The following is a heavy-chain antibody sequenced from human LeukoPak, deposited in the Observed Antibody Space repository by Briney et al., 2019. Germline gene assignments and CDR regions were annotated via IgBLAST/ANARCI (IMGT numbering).Heavy chain of an antibody. CDR2: IFYSGST. J-gene: IGHJ4*02. D-gene: IGHD3-10*01. Sequence: SETLSLTCAVYGGSFSGYYWSWIRLPPGKGLEWIGYIFYSGSTNYNPSPKSRVTISVDTSKNQFSLKLSSVTAADTAVYFCARVKRGSGSYALDYWGQGTLVTVSS. V-gene: IGHV4-59*08. CDR1: GGSFSGYY. CDR3: ARVKRGSGSYALDY.